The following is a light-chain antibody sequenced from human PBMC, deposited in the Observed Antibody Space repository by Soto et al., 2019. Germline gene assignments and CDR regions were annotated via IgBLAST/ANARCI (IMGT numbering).Light chain of an antibody. CDR1: SSDVGGYNY. J-gene: IGLJ2*01. CDR3: SSYTSSSTPVV. CDR2: DVS. V-gene: IGLV2-14*01. Sequence: QSALTQPASVSGSPGQWITISCTGTSSDVGGYNYVSWYQQHPGKAPKLMIYDVSNRPSGVSNRFSGSKSGNTASLTIYGLQAEDEADYYCSSYTSSSTPVVFGGGTQLTVL.